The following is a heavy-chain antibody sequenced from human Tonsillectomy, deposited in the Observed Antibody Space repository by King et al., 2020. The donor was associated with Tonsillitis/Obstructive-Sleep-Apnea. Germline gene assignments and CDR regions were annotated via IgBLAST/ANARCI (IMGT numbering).Heavy chain of an antibody. CDR2: VYPGDSDT. CDR1: GYSFTNYW. CDR3: ARHNGPAGVPYYMDV. D-gene: IGHD2-8*01. V-gene: IGHV5-51*01. Sequence: VQLVESGEEVKKPGESLKISCKGSGYSFTNYWVGWVRQMPGKGLEWMGIVYPGDSDTRYSPSFQGQVTISADKSISTAYLQWSSLKASDTAMYYCARHNGPAGVPYYMDVWGKGTTVTVSS. J-gene: IGHJ6*03.